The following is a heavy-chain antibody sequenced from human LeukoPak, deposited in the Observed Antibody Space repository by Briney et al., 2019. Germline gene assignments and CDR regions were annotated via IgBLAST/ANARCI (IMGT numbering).Heavy chain of an antibody. CDR3: AKDLASDYGGNPPAFDI. Sequence: GGSLRLSCAASGFTFDDYAMHWVRRAPGKGLEWVSLISGDGGSTYYADSVKGRFTISRDNSKNSLYLQMNSLRTEDTALYYCAKDLASDYGGNPPAFDIWGQGTMVTVSS. CDR1: GFTFDDYA. J-gene: IGHJ3*02. D-gene: IGHD4-23*01. CDR2: ISGDGGST. V-gene: IGHV3-43*02.